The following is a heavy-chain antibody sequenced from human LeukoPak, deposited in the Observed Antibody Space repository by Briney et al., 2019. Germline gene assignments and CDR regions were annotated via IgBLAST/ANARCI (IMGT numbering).Heavy chain of an antibody. CDR1: GGSISSYY. D-gene: IGHD2-15*01. J-gene: IGHJ4*02. CDR2: IYYSGST. Sequence: PSETLSLTCTVSGGSISSYYWSWIRQPPGKGLEWIGYIYYSGSTNYNPSLKSRVTISVDTSKNQFSLKLSAVTAADTAVYYCARFHPGCSGGSCYSRGVGATASYYFDYWGQGTLVTVSS. V-gene: IGHV4-59*01. CDR3: ARFHPGCSGGSCYSRGVGATASYYFDY.